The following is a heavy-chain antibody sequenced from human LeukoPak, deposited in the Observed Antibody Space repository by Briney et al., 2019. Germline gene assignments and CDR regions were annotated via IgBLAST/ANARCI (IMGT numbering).Heavy chain of an antibody. V-gene: IGHV3-21*01. D-gene: IGHD3-10*01. CDR1: GFTFSSYS. J-gene: IGHJ3*02. CDR2: ISTTSTYI. CDR3: ARAHYGSGSCVDAFDI. Sequence: GGSLRLSCAASGFTFSSYSMNWVRQAPGKGLEWVSLISTTSTYIYYADSVKGRFTISRDNAKNSLYLQMSSLRAEDTAVYYCARAHYGSGSCVDAFDIWAQGRIVTVSS.